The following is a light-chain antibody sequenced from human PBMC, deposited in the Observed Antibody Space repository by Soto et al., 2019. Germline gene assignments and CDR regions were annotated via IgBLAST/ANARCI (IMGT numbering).Light chain of an antibody. CDR1: SSDVGGYNY. Sequence: QSALTQPASVSVSPGQSITISCTGTSSDVGGYNYVSWYQHHPGKAPKLIIYDVSNWPSGVSNRFSGSKSGNTASLTISGLQAEHEADYYCSSYTSSATYVFGTGTKLTVL. CDR3: SSYTSSATYV. V-gene: IGLV2-14*03. J-gene: IGLJ1*01. CDR2: DVS.